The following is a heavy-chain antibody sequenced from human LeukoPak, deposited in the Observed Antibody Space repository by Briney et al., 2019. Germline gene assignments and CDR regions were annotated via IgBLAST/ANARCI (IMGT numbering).Heavy chain of an antibody. Sequence: SETLSLTCTVSGGSISSGTYYWSWIRQPAGKGLEWIGRIFTYGSTDYNPSLKSRVTISLDTSKNQFSLRLNSVSAADTAVYYCAREDPGGSGSHDDWGQGNLVIVSA. CDR3: AREDPGGSGSHDD. CDR2: IFTYGST. CDR1: GGSISSGTYY. V-gene: IGHV4-61*02. J-gene: IGHJ4*02. D-gene: IGHD3-22*01.